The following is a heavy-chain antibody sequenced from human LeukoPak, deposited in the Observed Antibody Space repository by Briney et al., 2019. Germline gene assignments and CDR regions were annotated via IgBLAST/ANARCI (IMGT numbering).Heavy chain of an antibody. V-gene: IGHV1-46*01. CDR1: GYTFTKYY. CDR2: INPISGAT. D-gene: IGHD3-16*02. J-gene: IGHJ4*02. CDR3: ARLPYRDGVAQDY. Sequence: ASVTVSCKTSGYTFTKYYMQWVRQAPGHGREGMGIINPISGATDYAQKFQGRVTMTTDTSTSTVYMELSSLRSEDTAMYYCARLPYRDGVAQDYWGQGTLVTVSS.